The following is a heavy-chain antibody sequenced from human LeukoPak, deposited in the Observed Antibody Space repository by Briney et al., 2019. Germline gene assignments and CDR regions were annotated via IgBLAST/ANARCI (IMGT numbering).Heavy chain of an antibody. V-gene: IGHV3-23*01. CDR3: ARRLLWFGELPTQNWFDP. J-gene: IGHJ5*02. D-gene: IGHD3-10*01. CDR2: ITGSGGST. Sequence: GGSLRLSCAASGFTFSNYGLSWVRQAPGKGLEWVSGITGSGGSTYYADSVKGRFTISRDNSKNTLYLQMKSLRAEDTAVYYCARRLLWFGELPTQNWFDPWGQGTLVTVSS. CDR1: GFTFSNYG.